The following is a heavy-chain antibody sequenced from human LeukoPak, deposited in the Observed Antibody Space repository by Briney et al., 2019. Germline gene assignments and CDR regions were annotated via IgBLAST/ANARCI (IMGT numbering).Heavy chain of an antibody. D-gene: IGHD6-19*01. CDR2: ISSSSSYI. Sequence: PGGSLRLSCAASGFTFSTYSMNWVRQAPGKGLEWVSSISSSSSYIHYADSVKGRFTISSDNAKNSLYLQMNSLRAEDTAVYYCARETAGVFWGQGTMVTVSS. V-gene: IGHV3-21*01. CDR3: ARETAGVF. CDR1: GFTFSTYS. J-gene: IGHJ3*01.